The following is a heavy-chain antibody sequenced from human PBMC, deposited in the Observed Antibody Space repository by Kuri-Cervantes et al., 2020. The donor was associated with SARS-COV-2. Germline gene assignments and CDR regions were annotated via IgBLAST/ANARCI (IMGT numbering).Heavy chain of an antibody. Sequence: GGSLRLSCAASGFTFSSDWMTWVRKAPGKGLEWVSSISGSGSSTYYTDSVKGRFTISRDNSKNTQYLQVDSLRAEDTAVYYCAKSRTGVGDSTDYWGPGTLVTVSS. CDR3: AKSRTGVGDSTDY. V-gene: IGHV3-23*01. CDR2: ISGSGSST. J-gene: IGHJ4*02. D-gene: IGHD1-26*01. CDR1: GFTFSSDW.